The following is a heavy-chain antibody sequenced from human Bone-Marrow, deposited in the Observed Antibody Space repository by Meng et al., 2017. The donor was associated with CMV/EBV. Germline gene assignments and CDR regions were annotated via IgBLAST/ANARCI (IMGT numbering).Heavy chain of an antibody. Sequence: ASVKVSCKASGYTFTCYAMNWVRQAPGQGLEWMAWISAYNGHTNYAQKFQGRVTVTADTSTSTAYMELRSLRSDDTAVYYCAGGSGWPFFDYWGQGTRVTGSS. D-gene: IGHD6-25*01. CDR2: ISAYNGHT. CDR3: AGGSGWPFFDY. J-gene: IGHJ4*02. V-gene: IGHV1-18*01. CDR1: GYTFTCYA.